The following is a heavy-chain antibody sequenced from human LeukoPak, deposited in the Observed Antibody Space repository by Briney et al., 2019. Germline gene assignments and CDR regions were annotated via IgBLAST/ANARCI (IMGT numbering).Heavy chain of an antibody. CDR1: GFTFSSYA. D-gene: IGHD3-22*01. J-gene: IGHJ3*02. V-gene: IGHV3-23*01. CDR2: ISGSGGST. Sequence: QPGGSLRLSCAASGFTFSSYAMSWVRQAPGKGLEWVSAISGSGGSTYYADSVKGRFTISRDNSRNSLYLQMNSLRVEDTAVYYCARNFYETTGFYYDAFDIWGQGTAVTVSS. CDR3: ARNFYETTGFYYDAFDI.